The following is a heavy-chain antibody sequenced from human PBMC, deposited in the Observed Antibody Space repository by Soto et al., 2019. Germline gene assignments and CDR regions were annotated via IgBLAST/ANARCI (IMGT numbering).Heavy chain of an antibody. CDR1: GGSFSGYY. Sequence: SGTLSLTCAVYGGSFSGYYWSWIRQPPGKGLEWIGEINHSGSTNYNPSLKSRVTISVDTSKNQFSLKLSSVTAADTAVYYCARRAVAGSFDYWGQGTLVTVSS. J-gene: IGHJ4*02. CDR2: INHSGST. V-gene: IGHV4-34*01. D-gene: IGHD6-19*01. CDR3: ARRAVAGSFDY.